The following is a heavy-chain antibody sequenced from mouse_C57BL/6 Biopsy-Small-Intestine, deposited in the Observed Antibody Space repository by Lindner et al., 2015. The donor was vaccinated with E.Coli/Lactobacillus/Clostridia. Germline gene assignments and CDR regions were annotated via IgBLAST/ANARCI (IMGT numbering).Heavy chain of an antibody. J-gene: IGHJ4*01. Sequence: VQLQESGPELVKPGASVKIPCKASGYSFTGYYMNWVKQSPEKSLEWIGEINPSTGGTTYNQKFKAKATLTVDKSSSTAYMQLKSLTSEDSAVYYCASPSITTEYWGQGTSVTVSS. CDR3: ASPSITTEY. CDR2: INPSTGGT. D-gene: IGHD1-1*01. CDR1: GYSFTGYY. V-gene: IGHV1-42*01.